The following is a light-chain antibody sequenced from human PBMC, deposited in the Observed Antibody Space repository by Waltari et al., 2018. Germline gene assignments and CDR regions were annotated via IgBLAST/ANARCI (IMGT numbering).Light chain of an antibody. CDR1: ENIGSY. Sequence: IHMTQSPPSLSAPIGDRVTITCRASENIGSYLNWYQQKSGEVPRLLIYAASTLQSGVPPRFSGSRSGTDFTFTISSLQPEDCAVYYCQHSFETPYSFGQGTKVEIK. J-gene: IGKJ2*03. CDR2: AAS. CDR3: QHSFETPYS. V-gene: IGKV1-39*01.